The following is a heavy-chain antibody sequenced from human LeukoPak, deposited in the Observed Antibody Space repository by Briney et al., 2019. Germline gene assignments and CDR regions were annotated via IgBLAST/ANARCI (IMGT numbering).Heavy chain of an antibody. D-gene: IGHD6-19*01. J-gene: IGHJ4*02. CDR2: IRHDGSYQ. CDR3: AKNRDSSDYPRDFDY. Sequence: GGSLRLSCAASRFTFSRYGMHWVRQTPGKGLEWVAFIRHDGSYQQYADSVKGRFTVSRDNSKDTVYLQMNSLRTEDTAVYYCAKNRDSSDYPRDFDYWGQGTLVTVSS. V-gene: IGHV3-30*02. CDR1: RFTFSRYG.